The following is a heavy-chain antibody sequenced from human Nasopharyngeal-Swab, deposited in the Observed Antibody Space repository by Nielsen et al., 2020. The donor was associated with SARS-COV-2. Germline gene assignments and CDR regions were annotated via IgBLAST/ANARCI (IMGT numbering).Heavy chain of an antibody. V-gene: IGHV1-3*01. CDR1: GFVFSTNA. J-gene: IGHJ5*02. CDR2: INAANDDR. Sequence: ASVKVSCKTSGFVFSTNAIQWVRQAPGQRLEWMGRINAANDDRKYSQKYQGRITITRDTAASTAYMEVSSLTFDDTAVYYCARDYWYDVATWGQGTLVIVSS. CDR3: ARDYWYDVAT. D-gene: IGHD2-8*02.